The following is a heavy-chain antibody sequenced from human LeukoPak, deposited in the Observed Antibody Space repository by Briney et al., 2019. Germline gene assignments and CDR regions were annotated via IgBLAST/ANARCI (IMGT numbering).Heavy chain of an antibody. V-gene: IGHV7-4-1*02. CDR3: ARAVRGIIPTLFDY. Sequence: ASVKVSCKASGYTFTSYAMNWVRQAPGQGLEWMGWINTNTGNPTYAQGFTGRFVFSLDTPVSTAYLQISSLKAEDTAVYYCARAVRGIIPTLFDYWGQGTLVTVSS. CDR1: GYTFTSYA. J-gene: IGHJ4*02. D-gene: IGHD3-10*02. CDR2: INTNTGNP.